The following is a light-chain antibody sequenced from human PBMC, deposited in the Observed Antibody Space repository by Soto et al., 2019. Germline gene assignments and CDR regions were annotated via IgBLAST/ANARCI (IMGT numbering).Light chain of an antibody. V-gene: IGKV3-20*01. Sequence: IVLTLSPGTLSLSPGEGATLSCRASQSVSSTYLAWYQQKPGQAPRLLMYAASSRATCTPDRFSGSGSGTDFTLTISRLEPEDFAVYYCQQYGSSRYTFGQGTRLEIK. CDR2: AAS. CDR3: QQYGSSRYT. CDR1: QSVSSTY. J-gene: IGKJ2*01.